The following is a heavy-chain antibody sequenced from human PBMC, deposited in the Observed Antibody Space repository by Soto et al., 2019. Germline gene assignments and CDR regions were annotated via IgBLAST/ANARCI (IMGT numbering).Heavy chain of an antibody. CDR3: AREGPPSQFYGGNSFDY. CDR2: IWYDGSNK. Sequence: PGGSLRLSCAASGFTFSSYGMHWVRQAPGKGLEWVAVIWYDGSNKYYADSVKGRFTISRDNSKNTLYLQMNSLRAEDTAVYYCAREGPPSQFYGGNSFDYWGQGTLVTVSS. J-gene: IGHJ4*02. V-gene: IGHV3-33*01. D-gene: IGHD4-17*01. CDR1: GFTFSSYG.